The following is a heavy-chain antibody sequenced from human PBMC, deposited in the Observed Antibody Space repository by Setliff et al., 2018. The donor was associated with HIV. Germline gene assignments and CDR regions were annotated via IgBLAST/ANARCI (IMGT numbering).Heavy chain of an antibody. CDR1: AYPFTTYD. Sequence: ASVKVSCKASAYPFTTYDINWVRQATGQGLEWMGWMDPNSGNTGYAQKFQGRVAMTRNTSITTAYMELSSLRSEDTAVYYCARGQNGGISGVDWGQGTLVTVSS. CDR2: MDPNSGNT. CDR3: ARGQNGGISGVD. D-gene: IGHD3-3*01. J-gene: IGHJ4*02. V-gene: IGHV1-8*02.